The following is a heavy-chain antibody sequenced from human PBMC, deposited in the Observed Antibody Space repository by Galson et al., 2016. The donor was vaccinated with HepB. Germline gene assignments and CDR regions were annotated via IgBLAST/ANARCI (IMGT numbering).Heavy chain of an antibody. CDR2: ITHSGTT. D-gene: IGHD2-2*02. CDR3: ARATIVIPAAIGGRLDV. Sequence: ETLSLTCAVYGGSFSGYFWSWIRQPPGKGLEWIGEITHSGTTDYNPSLKRRVTISVDTSNNQLSLQLSSVTAADTAVYYCARATIVIPAAIGGRLDVWGQGTTVTVSS. V-gene: IGHV4-34*01. J-gene: IGHJ6*02. CDR1: GGSFSGYF.